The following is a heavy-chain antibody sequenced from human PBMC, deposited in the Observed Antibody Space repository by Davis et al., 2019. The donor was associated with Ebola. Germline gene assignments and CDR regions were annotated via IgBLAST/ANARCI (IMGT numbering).Heavy chain of an antibody. CDR2: ISSSGSTI. CDR1: GFTFSNAW. Sequence: GESLKISCAASGFTFSNAWMNWVRQAPGKGLEWVSYISSSGSTIYYADSVKGRFTISRDNAKNTLYLQMNSLRAEDTAMYYCARDKRVIRYYYYDMDVWGQGTTVTVSS. D-gene: IGHD3-10*01. CDR3: ARDKRVIRYYYYDMDV. J-gene: IGHJ6*02. V-gene: IGHV3-48*04.